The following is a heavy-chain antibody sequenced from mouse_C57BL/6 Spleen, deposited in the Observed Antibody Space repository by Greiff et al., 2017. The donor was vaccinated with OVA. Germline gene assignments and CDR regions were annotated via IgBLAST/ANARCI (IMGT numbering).Heavy chain of an antibody. V-gene: IGHV1-80*01. Sequence: QVQLQQSGAELVKPGASVKISCKASGYAFSSYWMNWVKQRPGKGLEWIGQIYPGDGDTNYNGKFKGKATLTADKSSSTAYMQLSSLTSEDSAVYFCARSDYQGAMDYWGQGTSVTVSS. D-gene: IGHD2-4*01. J-gene: IGHJ4*01. CDR2: IYPGDGDT. CDR3: ARSDYQGAMDY. CDR1: GYAFSSYW.